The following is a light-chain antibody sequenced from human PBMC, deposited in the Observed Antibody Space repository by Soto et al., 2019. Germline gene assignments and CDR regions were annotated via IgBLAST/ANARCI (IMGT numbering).Light chain of an antibody. CDR3: QSYDNNVSVGV. V-gene: IGLV1-40*01. CDR2: GST. CDR1: SSNLGANYH. Sequence: QSVLTQPPSLSGAPGQRVTISCTGSSSNLGANYHVHWYQQLPGRAPKLLIYGSTNRPSGVPDRISGSKSGTSASLAITGLQAEDEADYYCQSYDNNVSVGVFGGGTTLTVL. J-gene: IGLJ3*02.